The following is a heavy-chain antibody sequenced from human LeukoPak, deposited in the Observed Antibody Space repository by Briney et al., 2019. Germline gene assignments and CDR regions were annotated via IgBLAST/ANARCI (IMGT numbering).Heavy chain of an antibody. CDR1: GGSVSNHY. V-gene: IGHV4-59*08. J-gene: IGHJ4*02. CDR3: AGEVAGGFRFDY. D-gene: IGHD6-19*01. CDR2: IYSSGST. Sequence: SETLSLTCTVSGGSVSNHYWTWIRQPPGKGLEWIGYIYSSGSTTYNPSLKSRVTMSVDRSKNQFSLKLSSVTAADTAVYYCAGEVAGGFRFDYWGQGTQVTVSS.